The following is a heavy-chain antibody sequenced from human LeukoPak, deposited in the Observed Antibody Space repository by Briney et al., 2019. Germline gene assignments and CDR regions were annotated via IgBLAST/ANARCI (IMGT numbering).Heavy chain of an antibody. V-gene: IGHV4-39*07. D-gene: IGHD2-15*01. CDR1: GGSISSSSYY. CDR3: ARASNLLSGFDY. CDR2: IYYSGST. J-gene: IGHJ4*02. Sequence: SETLSLTCTVSGGSISSSSYYWGWIRQPPGKGLEWIGSIYYSGSTYYNPSLKSRVTISVDTSKSQFSLKLSSVTAADTAVYYCARASNLLSGFDYWGQGTLVTVSS.